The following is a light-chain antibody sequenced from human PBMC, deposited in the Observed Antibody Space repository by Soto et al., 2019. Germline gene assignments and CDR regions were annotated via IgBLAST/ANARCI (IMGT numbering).Light chain of an antibody. CDR2: GAS. CDR3: QQYDNWPPLT. J-gene: IGKJ4*01. Sequence: EIVMTQSPATLSVSPGERATLSCRASQSISTNLAWYQQRPGQAPRLLIHGASTRATGIPARFSGSGSGTEFSLIISSLQSEDCAVYYCQQYDNWPPLTFGGGTKVEIK. V-gene: IGKV3-15*01. CDR1: QSISTN.